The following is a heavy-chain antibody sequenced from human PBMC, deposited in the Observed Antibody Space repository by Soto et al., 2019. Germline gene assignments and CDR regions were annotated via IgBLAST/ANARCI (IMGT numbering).Heavy chain of an antibody. CDR3: ARGCSSTSCPEVYYYGMDV. Sequence: GGSLRLSCAASGFTFSSYAMHWVRQAPGKGLEWVAVISYDGSNKYYADSVKGRFTISRDNSKNTLYLQMNSLRAEDTAVYYCARGCSSTSCPEVYYYGMDVWGQGTTVTVSS. V-gene: IGHV3-30-3*01. CDR1: GFTFSSYA. CDR2: ISYDGSNK. D-gene: IGHD2-2*01. J-gene: IGHJ6*02.